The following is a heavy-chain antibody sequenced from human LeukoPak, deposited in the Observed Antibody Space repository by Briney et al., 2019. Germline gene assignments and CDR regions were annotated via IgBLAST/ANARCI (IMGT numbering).Heavy chain of an antibody. J-gene: IGHJ4*02. D-gene: IGHD1-26*01. CDR1: GFTFRSHA. V-gene: IGHV3-23*01. CDR3: AKDQEWELRGFDY. CDR2: IYENGGTT. Sequence: GGSLRLSCVGSGFTFRSHAMSWVRQAPEKGLEFVSGIYENGGTTYYADSVKGRFTISRDNSKNTLYLQMNSLRAEDTAVYYCAKDQEWELRGFDYWGQGTLVTVSS.